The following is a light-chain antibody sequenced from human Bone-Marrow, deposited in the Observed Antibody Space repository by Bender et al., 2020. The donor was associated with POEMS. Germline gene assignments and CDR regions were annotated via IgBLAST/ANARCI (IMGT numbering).Light chain of an antibody. CDR1: NIGRKS. CDR2: DDS. J-gene: IGLJ2*01. V-gene: IGLV3-21*02. CDR3: QVWDRDSGYSVV. Sequence: SYVLTQPPSVSVAPGQTARVTCGGDNIGRKSVHWYQQKPGQAPVLVVDDDSDRPSGIPERFSGANSGDTATLAISRVEAGDEADYYCQVWDRDSGYSVVFGGGTRLTVL.